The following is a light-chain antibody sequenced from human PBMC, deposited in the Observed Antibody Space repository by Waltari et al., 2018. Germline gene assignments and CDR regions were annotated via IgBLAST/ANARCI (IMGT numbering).Light chain of an antibody. CDR1: ESVRTN. Sequence: EVVMTQSPATLSVSPGEGSTVSCRASESVRTNVAWYQQTPGQAPRLIIYDASTRATGIPDRFSGSGSGTEFILSISSLQSEDFAIYYCQQHNKWPPWTFGQGTKVEIK. CDR3: QQHNKWPPWT. CDR2: DAS. J-gene: IGKJ1*01. V-gene: IGKV3D-15*01.